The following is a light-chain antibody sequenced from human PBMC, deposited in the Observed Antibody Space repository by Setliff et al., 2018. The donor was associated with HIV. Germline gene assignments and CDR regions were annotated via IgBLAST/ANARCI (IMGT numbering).Light chain of an antibody. CDR1: SSDVGGYNY. CDR2: DVK. CDR3: CSYAGSGPV. J-gene: IGLJ1*01. Sequence: QSALTQPASGSGSPGQSITLSCTGTSSDVGGYNYVSWYQQHPDKAPKLMIYDVKNRPSGVSDRFSGSKSGNTASLTISGLQAEDEADYYCCSYAGSGPVFGAGTKVTVL. V-gene: IGLV2-23*02.